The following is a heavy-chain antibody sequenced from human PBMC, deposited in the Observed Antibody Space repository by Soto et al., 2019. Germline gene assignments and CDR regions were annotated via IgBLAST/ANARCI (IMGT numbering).Heavy chain of an antibody. CDR1: GGSISSGGDS. D-gene: IGHD6-13*01. CDR2: IYYSGST. J-gene: IGHJ5*02. Sequence: LSLTCAVSGGSISSGGDSWSWIRQHPGKGLEWIGYIYYSGSTYYNPSLKSRVTISVDTSKNQFSLKLSSVTAADTAVYYCARVFSDSSSFFDPWGQGTLVTVSS. V-gene: IGHV4-31*11. CDR3: ARVFSDSSSFFDP.